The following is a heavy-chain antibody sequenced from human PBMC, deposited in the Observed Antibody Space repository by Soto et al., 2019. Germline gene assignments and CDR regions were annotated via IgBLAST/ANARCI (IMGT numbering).Heavy chain of an antibody. Sequence: GGPLRLSYAASGFTFSGYSMNWVRQAPGKGLEWVSSISSSSTYIFYADSVKGRFTISRDNAKNSLYLEMNSLRDEDTAVYYCVGGGQLDPWGQGTLVTVSS. J-gene: IGHJ5*02. D-gene: IGHD3-16*01. CDR2: ISSSSTYI. CDR3: VGGGQLDP. V-gene: IGHV3-21*01. CDR1: GFTFSGYS.